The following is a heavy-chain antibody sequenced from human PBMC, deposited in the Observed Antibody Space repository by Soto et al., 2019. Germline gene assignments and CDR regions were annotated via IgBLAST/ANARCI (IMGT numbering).Heavy chain of an antibody. J-gene: IGHJ3*02. V-gene: IGHV3-23*01. Sequence: PGGSLRLSCAASGFTFSSYAMSWVRQAPGKGLERVSAISGSGGSTYYADSVKGRFTISRDNSKNTLYLQMNSLRSEDTAVYYCAKGATYYDYIWGSYRSGGSKREDAFDIWGQGTMVTVSS. CDR2: ISGSGGST. D-gene: IGHD3-16*02. CDR3: AKGATYYDYIWGSYRSGGSKREDAFDI. CDR1: GFTFSSYA.